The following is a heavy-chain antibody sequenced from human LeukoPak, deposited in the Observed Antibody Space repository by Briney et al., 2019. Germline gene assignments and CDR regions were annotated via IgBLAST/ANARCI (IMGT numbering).Heavy chain of an antibody. CDR3: AKLRRVVVAALFDY. CDR1: GFTFSSYE. J-gene: IGHJ4*02. V-gene: IGHV3-23*01. D-gene: IGHD2-15*01. Sequence: GGSLRLSCAASGFTFSSYEMNWVRQAPGKGLEWVSAISVSGVTTYYADSVKGRFTISRDNSKNTLYLQMNSLRAEDTAVYSCAKLRRVVVAALFDYWGQGTLVTVS. CDR2: ISVSGVTT.